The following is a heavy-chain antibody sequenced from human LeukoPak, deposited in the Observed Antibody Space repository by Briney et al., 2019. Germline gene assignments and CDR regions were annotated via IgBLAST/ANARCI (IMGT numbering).Heavy chain of an antibody. J-gene: IGHJ3*02. D-gene: IGHD6-19*01. Sequence: ASVKVSCKASGYILHNFHIHWVRQAPGQGLEWMGWINPNSGGTNYAQKFQGRVTMTRDTSISTAYMELSRLRSDDTAVYYCAREYSSGWYDAFDIWGQGTMVTVSS. CDR3: AREYSSGWYDAFDI. CDR1: GYILHNFH. CDR2: INPNSGGT. V-gene: IGHV1-2*02.